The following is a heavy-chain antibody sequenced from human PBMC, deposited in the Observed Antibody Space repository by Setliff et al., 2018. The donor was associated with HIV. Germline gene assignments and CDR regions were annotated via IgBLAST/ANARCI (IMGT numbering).Heavy chain of an antibody. Sequence: PSETLSLTCTVSGGSISSSSYYGGGVRQPAGKGLEXIGTIYYSGSTYYNPSLKSRVTISVDTSKNQFSLKLSSVTAADTAVYYXXXHFGYGSGSYPYYYYMDVWGKGTTVTVSS. D-gene: IGHD3-10*01. CDR1: GGSISSSSYY. CDR3: XXHFGYGSGSYPYYYYMDV. V-gene: IGHV4-39*01. CDR2: IYYSGST. J-gene: IGHJ6*03.